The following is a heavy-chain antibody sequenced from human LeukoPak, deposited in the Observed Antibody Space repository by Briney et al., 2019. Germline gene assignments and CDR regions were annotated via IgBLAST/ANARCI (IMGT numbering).Heavy chain of an antibody. CDR3: AKAGYGSGTSYGMDV. Sequence: PGGSLRLSCAASGFTFSSYAMSWVRQAPGKGLEWVSVISGSGGSTYYADSVKGRFTISRDNSKNTLYLQMNSLRAEDTAVYYCAKAGYGSGTSYGMDVWGQGTTVTVSS. D-gene: IGHD3-10*01. CDR1: GFTFSSYA. CDR2: ISGSGGST. V-gene: IGHV3-23*01. J-gene: IGHJ6*02.